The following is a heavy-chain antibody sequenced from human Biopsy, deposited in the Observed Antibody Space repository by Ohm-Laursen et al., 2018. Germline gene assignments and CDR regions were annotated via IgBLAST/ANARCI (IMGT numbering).Heavy chain of an antibody. CDR3: ASVVLGPTNDAFDL. V-gene: IGHV4-4*07. CDR1: GGDINNYY. J-gene: IGHJ3*01. CDR2: IYPGGST. D-gene: IGHD3-22*01. Sequence: DTLSLTWHVSGGDINNYYWSWIRQPAGKGLEWIGRIYPGGSTNYNPSLKSRVTMSVDTSKKQLSLRLRSVTAADTAMYYCASVVLGPTNDAFDLWGQGTMVVVSS.